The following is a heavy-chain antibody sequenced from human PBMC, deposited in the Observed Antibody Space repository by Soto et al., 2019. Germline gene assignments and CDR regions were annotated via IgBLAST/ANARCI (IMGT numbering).Heavy chain of an antibody. J-gene: IGHJ6*02. CDR1: GGSISSGDYY. Sequence: QVQLQESGPGLVKPSQTLSLTCTVSGGSISSGDYYWSWIRQPPGKGLEWIGYIYYSGSTYYNPSLKSRVTISVDTSKNQFSLKLSSVTAADTAVYYCARGIVVVPAVPPGVGDYYYGMDVWGQGTTVTVSS. D-gene: IGHD2-2*01. CDR3: ARGIVVVPAVPPGVGDYYYGMDV. CDR2: IYYSGST. V-gene: IGHV4-30-4*01.